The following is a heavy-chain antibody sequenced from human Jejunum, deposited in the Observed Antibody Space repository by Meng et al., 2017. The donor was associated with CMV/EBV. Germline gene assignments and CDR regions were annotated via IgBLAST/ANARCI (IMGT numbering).Heavy chain of an antibody. CDR1: FSSYS. CDR2: ISGSSSHI. D-gene: IGHD3-3*01. J-gene: IGHJ6*02. Sequence: FSSYSMSWVRQAPGKGLEWVSSISGSSSHIYYADSVKGRFTISRDNAKNSLYLQMNSLRAEDTAVYYCARDAVFGVVTYYYGMDVWGQGTTVTVSS. V-gene: IGHV3-21*01. CDR3: ARDAVFGVVTYYYGMDV.